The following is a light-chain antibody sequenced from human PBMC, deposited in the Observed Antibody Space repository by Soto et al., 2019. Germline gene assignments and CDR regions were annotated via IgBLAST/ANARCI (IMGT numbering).Light chain of an antibody. J-gene: IGKJ1*01. CDR1: QGINNF. CDR3: QFYMLHRRP. Sequence: MKVIKSPAVRCAGKEDRFTSTRLASQGINNFLARYQQKPGKAPKLLINKASSLESGVPSRFSGSGSETEFTLTICSLQTDDFPPYYSQFYMLHRRPFAQGTKVDIK. V-gene: IGKV1-5*03. CDR2: KAS.